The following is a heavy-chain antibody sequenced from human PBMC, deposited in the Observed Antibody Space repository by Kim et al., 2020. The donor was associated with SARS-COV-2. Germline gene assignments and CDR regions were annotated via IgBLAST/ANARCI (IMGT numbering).Heavy chain of an antibody. CDR1: GYTFTSYG. D-gene: IGHD3-10*01. Sequence: ASVKVSCKASGYTFTSYGISWVRQAPGQGLEWMGWISAYNGNTNYAQKLQGRVTMTTDTSTSTAYMELRSLRSDDTAVYYCARDLPRYYYGSGSYYNGGYFDYWGQGTLVTVSS. J-gene: IGHJ4*02. CDR3: ARDLPRYYYGSGSYYNGGYFDY. CDR2: ISAYNGNT. V-gene: IGHV1-18*01.